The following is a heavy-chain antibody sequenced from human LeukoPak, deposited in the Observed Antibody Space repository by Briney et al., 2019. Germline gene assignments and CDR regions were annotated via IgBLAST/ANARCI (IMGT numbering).Heavy chain of an antibody. Sequence: ASVKVSCKASGYTFTNFGISWVRQAPGQGLEWMGWISPYNGNTNYAQKVQGRVTMTTDTSTSTVYMELRSLRSDDTAVYYCVGVTSTYYFDYWGQGTLVTVSS. J-gene: IGHJ4*02. V-gene: IGHV1-18*01. CDR1: GYTFTNFG. CDR2: ISPYNGNT. CDR3: VGVTSTYYFDY.